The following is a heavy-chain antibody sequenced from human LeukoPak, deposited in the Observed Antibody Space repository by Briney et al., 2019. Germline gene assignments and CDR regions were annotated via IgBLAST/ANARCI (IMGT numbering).Heavy chain of an antibody. J-gene: IGHJ4*02. CDR2: INHSGST. D-gene: IGHD3-10*01. Sequence: PSETLSLTCAAYGGSFSGYYWSWIRQPPGKGLEWIGEINHSGSTNYNPSLKSRVTISVDTSKNQFSLKLSSVTAADTAVYYCARGYYYGSGSYHPYWGQGTLVTVSS. CDR3: ARGYYYGSGSYHPY. CDR1: GGSFSGYY. V-gene: IGHV4-34*01.